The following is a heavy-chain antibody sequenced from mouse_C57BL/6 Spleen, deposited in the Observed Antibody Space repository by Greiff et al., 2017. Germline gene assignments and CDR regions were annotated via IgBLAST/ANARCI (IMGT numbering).Heavy chain of an antibody. CDR2: IYPGSGNT. V-gene: IGHV1-84*01. J-gene: IGHJ1*03. Sequence: VQLKESGPELVKPGASVKISCKASGYTFTDYYINWVKQRPGQGLEWIGWIYPGSGNTKYNEKFKGKATLTVDTSSSTAYMQLSSLTSEDSAVYFCARTGSYYYGSSPYWYFDVWGTGTTVTVSS. CDR1: GYTFTDYY. CDR3: ARTGSYYYGSSPYWYFDV. D-gene: IGHD1-1*01.